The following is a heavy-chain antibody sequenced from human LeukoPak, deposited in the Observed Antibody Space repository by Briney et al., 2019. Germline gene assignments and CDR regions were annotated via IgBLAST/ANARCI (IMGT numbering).Heavy chain of an antibody. J-gene: IGHJ4*02. CDR2: ISSSSSYI. V-gene: IGHV3-21*01. Sequence: PGGSLRLSCAASGFTFSSYSMNWVRQAPGKGLEWVSSISSSSSYIYYADSVKGRFTISRDNAKNSLYLQMNSLRAEDTAVYYCARDGGYCSSTSCYDLDYWGQGTLATVSS. CDR1: GFTFSSYS. CDR3: ARDGGYCSSTSCYDLDY. D-gene: IGHD2-2*01.